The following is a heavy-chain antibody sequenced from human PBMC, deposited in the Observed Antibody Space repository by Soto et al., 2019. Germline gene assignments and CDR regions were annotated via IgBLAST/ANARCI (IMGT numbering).Heavy chain of an antibody. Sequence: QVQLQESGPGLVKPSQTLSLTCTVSGGSISSGGYYWSWIRQHPGKGLEWIGYIYYSGSTSYNPSLKSRVTMSVDTSKNQFSLKLSSVTAADTAVYYCAREYDSSGYYYYGMDVWGQGTTVTVSS. CDR1: GGSISSGGYY. J-gene: IGHJ6*02. CDR2: IYYSGST. CDR3: AREYDSSGYYYYGMDV. V-gene: IGHV4-31*03. D-gene: IGHD3-22*01.